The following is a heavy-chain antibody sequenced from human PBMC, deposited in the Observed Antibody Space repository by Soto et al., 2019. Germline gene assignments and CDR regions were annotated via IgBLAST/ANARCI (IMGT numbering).Heavy chain of an antibody. CDR3: ARTRSIAVAGTLGSWFDP. J-gene: IGHJ5*02. Sequence: SETLSLTCTVSGGSISSYYWSWIRQPPGKGLEWIGYIYYSGSTNYNPSLKSRVTISVDTSKNQFSLKLSSGTAADTAVYYCARTRSIAVAGTLGSWFDPWGQGTLVTVSS. CDR2: IYYSGST. D-gene: IGHD6-19*01. V-gene: IGHV4-59*01. CDR1: GGSISSYY.